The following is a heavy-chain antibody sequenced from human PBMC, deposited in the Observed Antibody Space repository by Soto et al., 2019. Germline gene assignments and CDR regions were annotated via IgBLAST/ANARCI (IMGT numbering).Heavy chain of an antibody. J-gene: IGHJ4*02. CDR3: ARDTYLYYGSGSYLYYFDF. CDR2: IYYSGST. V-gene: IGHV4-59*01. D-gene: IGHD3-10*01. CDR1: GGSISSYY. Sequence: PSETLSLTCTVSGGSISSYYWSWIRQPPGKALEWIGYIYYSGSTNYNPSLKSRVTISVDTSNNQISLKLSSATPADTAVYYCARDTYLYYGSGSYLYYFDFWGQGTLVTVSS.